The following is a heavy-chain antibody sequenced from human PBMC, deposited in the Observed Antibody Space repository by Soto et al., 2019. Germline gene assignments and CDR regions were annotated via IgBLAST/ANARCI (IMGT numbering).Heavy chain of an antibody. J-gene: IGHJ4*02. CDR1: GFTFSSYA. CDR2: ISGSGGST. CDR3: AKSPENPAVDGAGFDY. D-gene: IGHD6-19*01. Sequence: PGGSLRLSCAASGFTFSSYAMSWVRQAPGKGLEWVSAISGSGGSTYYADSVKGRFTISRDNSKNTLYLQMNSLRAEDTAVYYCAKSPENPAVDGAGFDYWGQGTLVTVSS. V-gene: IGHV3-23*01.